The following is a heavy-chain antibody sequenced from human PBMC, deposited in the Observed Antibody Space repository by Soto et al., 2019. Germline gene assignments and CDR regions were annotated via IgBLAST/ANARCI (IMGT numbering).Heavy chain of an antibody. CDR3: TFWFGESPPY. CDR2: ISSSSSYT. D-gene: IGHD3-10*01. J-gene: IGHJ4*02. Sequence: GSLRLSCAASGFTFSDYYMSWIRQAPGKGLEWVSYISSSSSYTNYADSVKGRFTISRDNAKNSLYLQMNSLRAEDTAVYYCTFWFGESPPYWGQGTLVTVSS. V-gene: IGHV3-11*06. CDR1: GFTFSDYY.